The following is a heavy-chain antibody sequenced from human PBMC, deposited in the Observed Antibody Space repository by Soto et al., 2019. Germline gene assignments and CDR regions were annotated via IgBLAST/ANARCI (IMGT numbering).Heavy chain of an antibody. D-gene: IGHD3-10*01. V-gene: IGHV3-48*02. CDR3: TRDQHYYGSGSYYYYGMDV. J-gene: IGHJ6*02. CDR1: GFTFSSYS. Sequence: EVQLVESGGGLVQPGGSLRLSCAASGFTFSSYSMNWVRQAPGKGLEWVSYISSSSSTIYYADSVKGRFTNSRDNAKNSLHLQMNSLRDEDTAVYYCTRDQHYYGSGSYYYYGMDVWGQGTTVTVSS. CDR2: ISSSSSTI.